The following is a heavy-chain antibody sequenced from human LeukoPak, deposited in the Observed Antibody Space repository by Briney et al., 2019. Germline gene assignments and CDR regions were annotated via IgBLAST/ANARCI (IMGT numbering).Heavy chain of an antibody. CDR3: ARQGYGSGSYYREVNFDY. Sequence: SETLSLTYAVYGGSFSGYYWSWIRQPPGKGLEWIGEINHSGSTNYNPSLKSRVTISVDTSKNQFSLKLSSVAAADTAVYYCARQGYGSGSYYREVNFDYWGQGTLVTVSS. D-gene: IGHD1-26*01. J-gene: IGHJ4*02. CDR1: GGSFSGYY. CDR2: INHSGST. V-gene: IGHV4-34*01.